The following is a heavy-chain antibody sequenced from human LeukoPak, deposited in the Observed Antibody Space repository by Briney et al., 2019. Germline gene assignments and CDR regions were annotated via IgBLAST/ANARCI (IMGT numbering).Heavy chain of an antibody. CDR3: AKDLTGYYYGMDV. CDR1: RFTFSDYY. D-gene: IGHD3-9*01. V-gene: IGHV3-11*01. J-gene: IGHJ6*02. Sequence: GGSLRLSCAASRFTFSDYYMSWIRQAPGKGLEWVSYISSSGSTIYYADSVKGRFTISRDNAKNSLYLQMNSLRAEDTALYYCAKDLTGYYYGMDVWGQGTTVTVSS. CDR2: ISSSGSTI.